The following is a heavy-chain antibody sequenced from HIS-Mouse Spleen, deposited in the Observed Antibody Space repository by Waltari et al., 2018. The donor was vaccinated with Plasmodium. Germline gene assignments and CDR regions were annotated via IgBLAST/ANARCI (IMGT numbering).Heavy chain of an antibody. CDR3: ARVTSSGVYWYFDL. CDR1: GGSFSGYY. J-gene: IGHJ2*01. CDR2: IKQSGIT. D-gene: IGHD3-3*01. Sequence: QVQLQQWGAGLLKPSETLSLTCAVYGGSFSGYYWSWIRQPPGKGLEWIGEIKQSGITNYNLSLKRRVTKAVDTSKNQFSLKRSSVTAADTAVYYCARVTSSGVYWYFDLWGRGTLVTVSS. V-gene: IGHV4-34*01.